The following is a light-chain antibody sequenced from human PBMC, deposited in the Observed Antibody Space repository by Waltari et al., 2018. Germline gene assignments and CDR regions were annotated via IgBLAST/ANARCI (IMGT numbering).Light chain of an antibody. CDR2: EDD. CDR1: SGSITRNY. CDR3: QSYGDNYQLV. Sequence: NFILTQPHSVSESPGKTVTISCTRSSGSITRNYVQWYQQRPGRAPTNVNYEDDQGPSRVPDRFSGSVDRSSNSVSLTISGLETEDEADYYCQSYGDNYQLVFGGGTKLTVL. J-gene: IGLJ2*01. V-gene: IGLV6-57*03.